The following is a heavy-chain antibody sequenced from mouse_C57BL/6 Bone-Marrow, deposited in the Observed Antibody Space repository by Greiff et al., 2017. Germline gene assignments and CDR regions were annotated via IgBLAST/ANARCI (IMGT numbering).Heavy chain of an antibody. CDR2: INPSSGYT. J-gene: IGHJ2*01. D-gene: IGHD1-1*01. CDR1: GYTFTSYT. V-gene: IGHV1-4*01. CDR3: AIITTVRFDY. Sequence: QVQLKESGAELARPGASVKMSCKASGYTFTSYTMHWVKQRPGQGLEWIGYINPSSGYTKYNQKFKDKATLTADKSSSTAYMQLSSLTSEDSAVYYCAIITTVRFDYWGQGTTLTVSS.